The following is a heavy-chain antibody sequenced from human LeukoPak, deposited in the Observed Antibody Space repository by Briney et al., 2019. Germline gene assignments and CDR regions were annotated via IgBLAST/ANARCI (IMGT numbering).Heavy chain of an antibody. CDR1: GVTFTYAW. Sequence: PGGSLRLSCAASGVTFTYAWMSWVRQAPGKGLEWVGRINSETDGGTTAYGSPVKGRFTISRDDSKKTLFLQINTLKTEDTAIYYCTISGSHIYYWGQGTLVTVSS. V-gene: IGHV3-15*01. D-gene: IGHD1-26*01. CDR3: TISGSHIYY. CDR2: INSETDGGTT. J-gene: IGHJ4*02.